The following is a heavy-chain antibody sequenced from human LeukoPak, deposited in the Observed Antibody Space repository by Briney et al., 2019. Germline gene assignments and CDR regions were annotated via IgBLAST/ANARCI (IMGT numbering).Heavy chain of an antibody. V-gene: IGHV3-23*01. Sequence: PGGSLRLSCAASGFTFSSYAMSWVRQAPGKWLEWVSAISGSGGSTYYADSVKGRFTISRDNSKNTLYLQMNSLRAEDTAVYYCARIIAAAGKVDYWGQGTLVTVSS. CDR1: GFTFSSYA. CDR2: ISGSGGST. CDR3: ARIIAAAGKVDY. J-gene: IGHJ4*02. D-gene: IGHD6-13*01.